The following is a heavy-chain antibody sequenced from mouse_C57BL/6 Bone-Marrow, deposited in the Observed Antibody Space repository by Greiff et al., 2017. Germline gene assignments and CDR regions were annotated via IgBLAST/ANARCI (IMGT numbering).Heavy chain of an antibody. J-gene: IGHJ3*01. V-gene: IGHV1-9*01. D-gene: IGHD1-1*01. CDR3: ARKDYGSSYWFAY. CDR1: GYTFTGYW. Sequence: VKLQQSGAELMKPGASVQLSCKATGYTFTGYWIEWVKQRPGHGLEWIGEILPGSGSTNYNEKFKGKATFTADTSSNTAYMQLSSLTTEDSAIYYCARKDYGSSYWFAYWGQGTLVTVSA. CDR2: ILPGSGST.